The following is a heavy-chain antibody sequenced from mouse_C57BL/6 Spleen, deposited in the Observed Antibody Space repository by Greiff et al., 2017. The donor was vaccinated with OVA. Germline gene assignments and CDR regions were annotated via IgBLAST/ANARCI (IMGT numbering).Heavy chain of an antibody. D-gene: IGHD2-1*01. J-gene: IGHJ3*01. CDR2: ISSGGSYT. Sequence: EVQRVESGGDLVKPGGSLKLSCAASGFTFSSYGMTWVRQTPDKRLEWVATISSGGSYTYYTDSVKGRFTLSRDNATNTLYLQMSSLKSEDTAMYYCARQGGNSFAYWGQGTLVTVSA. CDR1: GFTFSSYG. CDR3: ARQGGNSFAY. V-gene: IGHV5-6*01.